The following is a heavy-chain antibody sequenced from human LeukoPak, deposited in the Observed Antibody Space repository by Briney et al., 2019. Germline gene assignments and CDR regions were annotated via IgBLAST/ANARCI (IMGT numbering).Heavy chain of an antibody. D-gene: IGHD3-10*01. J-gene: IGHJ6*03. CDR1: GYTFTSYY. Sequence: ASVKVSCKASGYTFTSYYMHWVRQAPGQGLEWMGIINPSGGSTSYAQKFQGRVTMTRDTSTSTVYMELSSLRSEDTAVYYRARAYGSGVYYYYYMDVWGKGTTVTISS. CDR2: INPSGGST. CDR3: ARAYGSGVYYYYYMDV. V-gene: IGHV1-46*01.